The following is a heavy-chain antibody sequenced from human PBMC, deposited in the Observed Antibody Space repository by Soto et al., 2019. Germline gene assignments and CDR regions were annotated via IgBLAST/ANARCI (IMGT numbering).Heavy chain of an antibody. J-gene: IGHJ4*02. CDR3: ARNAASGLDY. Sequence: QVQLVQSEAEVKKPGASVKVSCKASGYTFVNYYVHWVRQAPGQGLEWMGFINPSGGSTSYAQKCQGRGTMNRDTSTSTVYMELSSLRSEDTALYYCARNAASGLDYWGQGTLVTVSS. D-gene: IGHD6-25*01. CDR1: GYTFVNYY. V-gene: IGHV1-46*01. CDR2: INPSGGST.